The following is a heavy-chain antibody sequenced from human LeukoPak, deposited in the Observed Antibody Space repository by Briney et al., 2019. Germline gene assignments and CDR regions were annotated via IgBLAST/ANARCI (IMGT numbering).Heavy chain of an antibody. CDR1: GFTVSSNY. CDR2: IYSGGST. V-gene: IGHV3-66*01. CDR3: ARDANILTGYYPSNAFDI. J-gene: IGHJ3*02. Sequence: GGSLRLSCAASGFTVSSNYMSWVRQAPGKGLEWVSVIYSGGSTYYADSVKGRFTISRDNSKNTLSLQMNSLRAEDTAVYYCARDANILTGYYPSNAFDIWGQGTMVTVSS. D-gene: IGHD3-9*01.